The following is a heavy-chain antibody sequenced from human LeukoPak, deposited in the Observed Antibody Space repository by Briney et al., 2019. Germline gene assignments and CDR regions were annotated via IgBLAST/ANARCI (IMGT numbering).Heavy chain of an antibody. J-gene: IGHJ5*02. Sequence: SETLSLTCTVSGGSVSSGSYYWSWIRQPPGKGLEWIGYIYYSGSTYYNPSLKSRVTISVDTSKNQFSLKLSSVTAADTAVYYCARYGYCSSTSCLNWFDPWGQGTLVTVSS. D-gene: IGHD2-2*01. CDR2: IYYSGST. CDR1: GGSVSSGSYY. CDR3: ARYGYCSSTSCLNWFDP. V-gene: IGHV4-61*01.